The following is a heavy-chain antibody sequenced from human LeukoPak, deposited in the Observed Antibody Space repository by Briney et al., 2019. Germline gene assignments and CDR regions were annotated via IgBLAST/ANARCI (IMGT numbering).Heavy chain of an antibody. CDR3: TRLLPTSNHFFES. D-gene: IGHD2-8*01. V-gene: IGHV3-53*01. CDR2: IYAGGSA. Sequence: GGSLRLSCVASGFTVSYDNMSWVRQAPGKGLEWVSVIYAGGSAYYADSVRGRFTISRDNSENTLYLQMNSLRAEDTAVYYCTRLLPTSNHFFESWGQGTLVTVSS. CDR1: GFTVSYDN. J-gene: IGHJ4*02.